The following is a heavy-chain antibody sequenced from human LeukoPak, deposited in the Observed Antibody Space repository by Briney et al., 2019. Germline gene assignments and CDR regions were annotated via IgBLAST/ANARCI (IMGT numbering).Heavy chain of an antibody. CDR3: ARDGSGWYGGLFDY. J-gene: IGHJ4*02. CDR2: IYYSGST. V-gene: IGHV4-39*07. CDR1: GGSISSSSYY. D-gene: IGHD6-19*01. Sequence: SETLPLTCTVSGGSISSSSYYWGWIRQPPGKGLEWIGSIYYSGSTYYNPSLKSRVTISVDTSKNQFSLKLSSVTAADTAVYYCARDGSGWYGGLFDYWGQGTLVTVSS.